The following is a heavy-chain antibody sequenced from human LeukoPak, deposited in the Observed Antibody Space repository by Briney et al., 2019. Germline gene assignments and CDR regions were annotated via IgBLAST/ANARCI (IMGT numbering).Heavy chain of an antibody. D-gene: IGHD3-22*01. CDR1: GGSISSSSYY. CDR3: ARSEQHYYDSSGYDAFDI. J-gene: IGHJ3*02. CDR2: IYYSGST. Sequence: SETLSLTCTVSGGSISSSSYYWGWIRQPPGKGLEWIGSIYYSGSTYYNPSLKSRVTISVDTSENQFSLKLSSVTAADTAVYYCARSEQHYYDSSGYDAFDIWGQGTMVTVSS. V-gene: IGHV4-39*01.